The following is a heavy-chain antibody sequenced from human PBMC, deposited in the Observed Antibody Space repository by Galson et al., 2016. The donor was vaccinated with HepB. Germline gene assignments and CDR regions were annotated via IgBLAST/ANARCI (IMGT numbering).Heavy chain of an antibody. J-gene: IGHJ5*02. V-gene: IGHV3-23*01. Sequence: SLRLSCAASGFPFNNYVLGWVRQAPAKGLEWVSLISAGGVNTYSADSVKGRFTISRDNSKNTLYPQMDSLRADDTAVYYCACKYSTGWYAGAFDPWGQGTLVTVSS. D-gene: IGHD6-19*01. CDR3: ACKYSTGWYAGAFDP. CDR2: ISAGGVNT. CDR1: GFPFNNYV.